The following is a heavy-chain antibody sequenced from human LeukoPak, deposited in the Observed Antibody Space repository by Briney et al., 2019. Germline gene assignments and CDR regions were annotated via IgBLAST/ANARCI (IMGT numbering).Heavy chain of an antibody. V-gene: IGHV4-59*01. CDR3: AGAPVKWETTDYFDY. Sequence: PSETLSLTCTVSGGSISSYHWSWFRQAPGKGLEWIGYMYNSGSTNFNPSLKSRVTISVDTSKNQFSLRLSSVTAADTAVYYCAGAPVKWETTDYFDYWGQGTLVTVSS. J-gene: IGHJ4*02. CDR1: GGSISSYH. D-gene: IGHD1-26*01. CDR2: MYNSGST.